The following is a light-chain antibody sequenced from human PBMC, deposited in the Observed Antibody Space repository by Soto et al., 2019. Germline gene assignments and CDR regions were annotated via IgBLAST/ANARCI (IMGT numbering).Light chain of an antibody. CDR2: EVR. Sequence: QSALTQPASVSGSPGQSITISCTGTSSDVWSYNLVSWYQQHPGKAPKLMIYEVRKRPSGVSNRFSGSKSGNTASLTISWLQAEYEADYYCCSFAGSSTLVFGTGTKLTVL. V-gene: IGLV2-23*02. J-gene: IGLJ1*01. CDR3: CSFAGSSTLV. CDR1: SSDVWSYNL.